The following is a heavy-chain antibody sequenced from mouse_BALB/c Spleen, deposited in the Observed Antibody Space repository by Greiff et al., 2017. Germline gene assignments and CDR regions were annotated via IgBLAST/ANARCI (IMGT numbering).Heavy chain of an antibody. V-gene: IGHV3-2*02. Sequence: EVQLQQSGPGLVKPSQSLSLTCTVTGYSITSDYAWNWIRQFPGNKLEWMGYISYSGSTSYNPSLKSRISITRDTSKNQFFLQLNSVTTEDTATYYCAKGDDAMDYWGQGTSVTVSS. CDR3: AKGDDAMDY. CDR1: GYSITSDYA. CDR2: ISYSGST. J-gene: IGHJ4*01.